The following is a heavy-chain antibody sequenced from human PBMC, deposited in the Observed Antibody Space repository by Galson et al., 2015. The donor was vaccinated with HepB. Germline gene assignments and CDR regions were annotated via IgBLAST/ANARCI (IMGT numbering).Heavy chain of an antibody. Sequence: SLRLSCAASGFTFDDYAMHWVRQAPEKGLEWVSGISWNSGSIGYADSVKGRFTISRDNAKNSLYLQMNSLRAEDTALYYCSRGSEPLDIVVVPAAFDYWGQGTLVTVSS. CDR3: SRGSEPLDIVVVPAAFDY. V-gene: IGHV3-9*01. D-gene: IGHD2-2*03. CDR1: GFTFDDYA. CDR2: ISWNSGSI. J-gene: IGHJ4*02.